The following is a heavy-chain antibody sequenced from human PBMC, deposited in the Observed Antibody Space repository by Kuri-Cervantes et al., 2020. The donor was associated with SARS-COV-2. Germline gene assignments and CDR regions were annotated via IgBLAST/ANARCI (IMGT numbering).Heavy chain of an antibody. CDR1: GFTFSSYA. J-gene: IGHJ6*02. CDR2: IKSKTDGGTT. Sequence: GESLKISCAASGFTFSSYAMSWVRQAPGKGLEWVGRIKSKTDGGTTDYAAPVKGRFTISRDDSKNTLYLQMNSLKTEDTAVYYCTTVPSAMAAIFPPDYYYYGMDVWGQGTTVTFSS. D-gene: IGHD5-24*01. CDR3: TTVPSAMAAIFPPDYYYYGMDV. V-gene: IGHV3-15*01.